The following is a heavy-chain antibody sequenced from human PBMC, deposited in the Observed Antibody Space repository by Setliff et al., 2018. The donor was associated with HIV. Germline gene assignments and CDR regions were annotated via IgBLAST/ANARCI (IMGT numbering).Heavy chain of an antibody. CDR3: ARGPAEWQIVVVPAAHWYFDL. D-gene: IGHD2-2*01. CDR1: GGSFSGYY. V-gene: IGHV4-34*01. CDR2: INHSGST. Sequence: PSETLSLTCAVYGGSFSGYYWNWIRQSPGKGLEWIGEINHSGSTNYNPSLKSRITISVDTPKKQFSLKLNSVTAADTAVYYCARGPAEWQIVVVPAAHWYFDLWGRGTLVTVSS. J-gene: IGHJ2*01.